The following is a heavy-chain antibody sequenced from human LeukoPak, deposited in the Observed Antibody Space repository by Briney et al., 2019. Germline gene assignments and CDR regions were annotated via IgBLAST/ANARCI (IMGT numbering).Heavy chain of an antibody. D-gene: IGHD6-19*01. CDR1: GYTFTSYG. CDR3: ARGSSGWYTELDAFDI. J-gene: IGHJ3*02. V-gene: IGHV1-18*01. CDR2: ISAYNGNT. Sequence: PSASVKVSCKASGYTFTSYGISWVRQAPGQGLEWMGWISAYNGNTNYAQKLQGRVTMTTDTSTSTAYMELSSLRSEDTAVYYCARGSSGWYTELDAFDIWGQGTMVTVSS.